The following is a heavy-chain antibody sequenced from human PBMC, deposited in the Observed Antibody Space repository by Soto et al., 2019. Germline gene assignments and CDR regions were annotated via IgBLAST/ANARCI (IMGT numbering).Heavy chain of an antibody. CDR1: GFAFRNAC. Sequence: PGGSLWLAWAASGFAFRNACRSWVRQAPWKGLEWVGRIKSKTDGGTTDYAAPVKGRFTISRDDSKNTLYLQMNSLNTEYTAVYYCTIDFVLEFSARLFYTRGQRA. D-gene: IGHD3-3*02. CDR3: TIDFVLEFSARLFYT. CDR2: IKSKTDGGTT. V-gene: IGHV3-15*01. J-gene: IGHJ5*02.